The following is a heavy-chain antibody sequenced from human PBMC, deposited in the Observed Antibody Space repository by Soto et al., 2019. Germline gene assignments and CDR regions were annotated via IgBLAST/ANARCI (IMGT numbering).Heavy chain of an antibody. CDR3: ARGVAAVQVVDY. Sequence: ASVKVSCKASGSTFTSYGISWVRQAPGQGHEWMGWISAYNDDTNYAQKHQGRVTMTTDTPTNTAYMELRSLRSDDTAVYYCARGVAAVQVVDYWGQGTLVTVSS. CDR1: GSTFTSYG. J-gene: IGHJ4*02. CDR2: ISAYNDDT. D-gene: IGHD6-13*01. V-gene: IGHV1-18*01.